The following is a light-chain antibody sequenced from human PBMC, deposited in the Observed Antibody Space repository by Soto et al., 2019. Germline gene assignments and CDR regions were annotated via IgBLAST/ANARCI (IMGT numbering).Light chain of an antibody. CDR1: QSVSTK. V-gene: IGKV3D-15*01. CDR3: QQYNNWPYT. CDR2: GAS. J-gene: IGKJ3*01. Sequence: MVMTQSPATLSVSPGERATLSCRASQSVSTKLAWYQQKPGQAPRLLIYGASTRAPGIPARFSGSGSGTDFTLTISSLQSEDFAVYYCQQYNNWPYTFGPGTRVDIK.